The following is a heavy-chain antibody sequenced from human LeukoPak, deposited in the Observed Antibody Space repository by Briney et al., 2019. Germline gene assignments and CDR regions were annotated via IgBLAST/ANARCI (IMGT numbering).Heavy chain of an antibody. CDR3: ARLSHEQLLVYAFDI. Sequence: GASVKVSCKASGGTFSTSSINWVRQAPGQGLEWMGGIIPIFGTANYAQKFQGRVTITADESTSTAYMELSSLTSEDTAVYYCARLSHEQLLVYAFDIWGQGTMVTVSS. J-gene: IGHJ3*02. CDR1: GGTFSTSS. D-gene: IGHD6-19*01. V-gene: IGHV1-69*13. CDR2: IIPIFGTA.